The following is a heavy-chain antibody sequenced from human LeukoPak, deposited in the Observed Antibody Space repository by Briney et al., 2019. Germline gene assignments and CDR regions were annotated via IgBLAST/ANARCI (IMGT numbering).Heavy chain of an antibody. V-gene: IGHV3-11*01. CDR3: ALGTINKDYYFGMDV. CDR1: GFTFSTYA. J-gene: IGHJ6*02. CDR2: ISNSGSTV. Sequence: NPGGSLRLSCAASGFTFSTYAMTWLRQAPGKGLEWLSYISNSGSTVFYADSVKGRFTVSRDNAKRSLYLQIESLRDDDTAVYHCALGTINKDYYFGMDVWGQGTTVTVSS. D-gene: IGHD2-8*01.